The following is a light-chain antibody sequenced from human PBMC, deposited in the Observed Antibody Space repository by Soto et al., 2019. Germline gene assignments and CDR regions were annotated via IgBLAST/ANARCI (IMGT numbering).Light chain of an antibody. V-gene: IGLV2-14*03. CDR2: DVS. Sequence: QSVLTQPASVSGSPGQSITISCTGTTSDVGAYDYVSWYQQHPDKAPKLIIYDVSSRPSGISNRFSGSKSGNTASLTISGLQAEDEGDYYRSSYTSSSTLVFGGGTKLTVL. J-gene: IGLJ2*01. CDR3: SSYTSSSTLV. CDR1: TSDVGAYDY.